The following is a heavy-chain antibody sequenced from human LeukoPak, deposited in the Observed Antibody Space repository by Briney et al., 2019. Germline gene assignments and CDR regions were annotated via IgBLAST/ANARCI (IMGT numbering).Heavy chain of an antibody. D-gene: IGHD5/OR15-5a*01. CDR3: ARGVSRFDP. V-gene: IGHV4-34*01. CDR1: GGSFSGYY. Sequence: PSETLSLTCAVYGGSFSGYYWSWIRQPPGKGLEWIGEINHSGSTNYNPSLKSRVTISVDTSKNQFSLKLSSVTAADTAVYYCARGVSRFDPWGQGTLVTVSS. CDR2: INHSGST. J-gene: IGHJ5*02.